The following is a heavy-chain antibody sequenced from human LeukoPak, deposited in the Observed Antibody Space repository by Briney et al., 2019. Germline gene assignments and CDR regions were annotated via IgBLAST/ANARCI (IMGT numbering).Heavy chain of an antibody. CDR1: GYSISSGYY. V-gene: IGHV4-38-2*02. Sequence: PSETLSLTCIVSGYSISSGYYWGWIRQPPGKGLEWIGNIHHSGSTYYKPSLRSRVIISVDTSKNQFSLRLSSVTAADTAVYYCARFFSAATWGYNWFDPWGQGTLVTVSS. D-gene: IGHD2-15*01. J-gene: IGHJ5*02. CDR2: IHHSGST. CDR3: ARFFSAATWGYNWFDP.